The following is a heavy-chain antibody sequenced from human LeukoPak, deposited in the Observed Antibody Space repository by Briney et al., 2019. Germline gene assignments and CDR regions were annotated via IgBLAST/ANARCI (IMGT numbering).Heavy chain of an antibody. CDR3: ASHGGNALIDY. J-gene: IGHJ4*02. CDR2: INSDGSST. V-gene: IGHV3-74*01. D-gene: IGHD4-23*01. Sequence: GGSLRLSCAASGFTFSSYWMHWVRQAPGKGLVWVSRINSDGSSTSYADSVKGRFTISRDNAKNTLYLQMNSLRAEDTAVYYCASHGGNALIDYWGQGTLVTVSS. CDR1: GFTFSSYW.